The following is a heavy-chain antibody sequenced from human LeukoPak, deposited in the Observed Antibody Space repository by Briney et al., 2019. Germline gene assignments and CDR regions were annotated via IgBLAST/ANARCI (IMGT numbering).Heavy chain of an antibody. Sequence: GGSLRLSCAASGFTFSSYAMSWVRQAPGKGLEWVSAISGSGGSTYYADSVKGRFTISRDNSKNTLYLRMNSLRAEDTAVYYCAKERGGYSGMGDAFDIWGQGTKVTVSS. D-gene: IGHD5-12*01. J-gene: IGHJ3*02. CDR2: ISGSGGST. V-gene: IGHV3-23*01. CDR1: GFTFSSYA. CDR3: AKERGGYSGMGDAFDI.